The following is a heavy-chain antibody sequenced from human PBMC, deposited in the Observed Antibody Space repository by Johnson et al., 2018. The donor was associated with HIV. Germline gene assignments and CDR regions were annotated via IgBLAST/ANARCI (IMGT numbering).Heavy chain of an antibody. CDR1: GFTFSSFW. J-gene: IGHJ3*02. CDR3: ARAHLIFPKNAFDN. Sequence: LESGGGLVQPGGSLRLSCAASGFTFSSFWMTWVRQAPGKGLEWVANINVDGTEKFYVDSVQGRFTISRDNVNNSVFLLLNSLKVEDTAVYFCARAHLIFPKNAFDNWGQGTMVTVSS. CDR2: INVDGTEK. V-gene: IGHV3-7*01. D-gene: IGHD3-3*02.